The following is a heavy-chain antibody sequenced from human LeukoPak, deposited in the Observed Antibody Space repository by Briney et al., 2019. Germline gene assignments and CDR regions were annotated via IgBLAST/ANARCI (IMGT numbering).Heavy chain of an antibody. J-gene: IGHJ4*02. CDR3: ARGGAARPDY. V-gene: IGHV3-48*01. Sequence: GGSLRLSCAASGFTFSNYGMDWVRQARGKGLEWVSYISSNSRTIDYADSVKGRFTISRDNARNSLYLQMNSLRAEDTAVYYCARGGAARPDYWGQGTLVAVSS. CDR2: ISSNSRTI. CDR1: GFTFSNYG. D-gene: IGHD6-6*01.